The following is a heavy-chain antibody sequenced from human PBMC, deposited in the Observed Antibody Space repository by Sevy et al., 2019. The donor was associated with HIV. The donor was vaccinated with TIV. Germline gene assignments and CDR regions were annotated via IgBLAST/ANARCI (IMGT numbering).Heavy chain of an antibody. CDR1: GYTFTSYD. CDR2: ISGYNRNT. J-gene: IGHJ6*02. V-gene: IGHV1-18*04. Sequence: ASVKVSCKASGYTFTSYDISWVRHAPGQGLEWMGWISGYNRNTNYAQKLQGRVTMTTDTSTSTAYMELRSLRSDDTAVYYCARDQRPNYCGYYYYGMDVWGQGTTVTVSS. D-gene: IGHD1-7*01. CDR3: ARDQRPNYCGYYYYGMDV.